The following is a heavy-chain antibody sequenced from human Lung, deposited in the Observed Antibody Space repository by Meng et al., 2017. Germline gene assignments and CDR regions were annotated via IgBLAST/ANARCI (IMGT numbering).Heavy chain of an antibody. J-gene: IGHJ4*02. V-gene: IGHV1-2*06. CDR3: ARDEDISAAGKLFGDY. D-gene: IGHD6-25*01. CDR1: GYNFPDYY. CDR2: INPKSGDT. Sequence: GHVVSSGAEVKKPGASVKVSCKPSGYNFPDYYIHWVRRAPGQGLEWMGRINPKSGDTHYAQKFQARVTMTGDTSISTAYMELSGLRSDDTAMYYCARDEDISAAGKLFGDYWGQGTLVTVSS.